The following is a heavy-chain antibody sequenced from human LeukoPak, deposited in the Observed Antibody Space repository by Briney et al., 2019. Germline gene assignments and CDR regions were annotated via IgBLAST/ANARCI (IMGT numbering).Heavy chain of an antibody. CDR1: GGSFSGYY. Sequence: SETLSLTCAVCGGSFSGYYWSWIRQPPGKGLEWIGEINHSGSTNYNPSLKSRVTISVDTSKNQFSLKLSSVTAADTAVYYCARGLWFGEYPYDYWGQGTLVTVSS. J-gene: IGHJ4*02. CDR2: INHSGST. V-gene: IGHV4-34*01. D-gene: IGHD3-10*01. CDR3: ARGLWFGEYPYDY.